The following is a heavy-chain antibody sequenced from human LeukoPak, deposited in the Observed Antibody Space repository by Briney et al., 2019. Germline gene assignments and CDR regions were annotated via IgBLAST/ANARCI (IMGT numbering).Heavy chain of an antibody. D-gene: IGHD3-3*01. J-gene: IGHJ5*02. CDR1: VYTFTSYD. Sequence: GASVNVSCKASVYTFTSYDINWVRQPTGQGLEWVGWRNHNSGKTAYQQKFQERRTMTRNTPIRTAYPELSSLRSEATAVYHCARDTYYDFWSGYSFGSGNWFDPWGQGTLVTVSS. CDR3: ARDTYYDFWSGYSFGSGNWFDP. V-gene: IGHV1-8*01. CDR2: RNHNSGKT.